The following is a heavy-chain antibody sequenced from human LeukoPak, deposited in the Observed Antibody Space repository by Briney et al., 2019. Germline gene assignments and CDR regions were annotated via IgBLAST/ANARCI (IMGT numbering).Heavy chain of an antibody. CDR1: GFTFSNYD. CDR2: IGTAGDT. D-gene: IGHD6-13*01. Sequence: PGGSLRLSCAASGFTFSNYDMHWVRQAAGKGLEWVSGIGTAGDTYYPASVKGRFTISRENAKNSLYLQMNSLSAGDTAVYYCASSPAYSSSWYAIDNWGQGTLDTVSS. CDR3: ASSPAYSSSWYAIDN. V-gene: IGHV3-13*01. J-gene: IGHJ4*02.